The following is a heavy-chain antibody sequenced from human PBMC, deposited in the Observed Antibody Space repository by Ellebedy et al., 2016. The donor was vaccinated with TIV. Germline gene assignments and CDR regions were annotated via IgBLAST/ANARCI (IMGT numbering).Heavy chain of an antibody. J-gene: IGHJ6*02. D-gene: IGHD2-15*01. CDR3: ARHSSQRGSQPEDV. V-gene: IGHV5-10-1*01. Sequence: GGSLRLXXKGSGYSFTSYWISWVRQMPGKGLEWMGRIDPSDSYTNYSPSFQGHVTISADKSISTAYLQWSSLKASDTAMYYCARHSSQRGSQPEDVWGQGTTVTVSS. CDR1: GYSFTSYW. CDR2: IDPSDSYT.